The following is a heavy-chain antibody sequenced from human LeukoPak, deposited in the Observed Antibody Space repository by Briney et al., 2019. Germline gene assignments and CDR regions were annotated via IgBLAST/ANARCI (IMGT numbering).Heavy chain of an antibody. V-gene: IGHV1-2*02. D-gene: IGHD6-13*01. CDR2: INPNSGGT. CDR3: ARGSTEGYSSSRGGWFDP. CDR1: GYTFTGYY. J-gene: IGHJ5*02. Sequence: ASVKVSCKASGYTFTGYYIHWVRQAPGQGLEWMGWINPNSGGTNYAQKFQGRVTMTRDTSISTAYMELSRLRSDDTAVYYCARGSTEGYSSSRGGWFDPWGQGTLVTVSS.